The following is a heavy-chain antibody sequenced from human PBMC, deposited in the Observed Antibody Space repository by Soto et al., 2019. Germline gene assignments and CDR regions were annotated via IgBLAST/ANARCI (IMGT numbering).Heavy chain of an antibody. CDR3: TQGPSRYCSGSSCSFISGLDV. V-gene: IGHV3-15*07. CDR2: IKSRTDGGTT. D-gene: IGHD2-2*01. J-gene: IGHJ6*02. Sequence: PGGSLRLSCAASGFTFSNAWMNWVRQAPGKGLEWVGRIKSRTDGGTTDYAAPVKGRFTISRDDSRNTLYLQVNSLKTEDTAVYYCTQGPSRYCSGSSCSFISGLDVWGQGTTVTVSS. CDR1: GFTFSNAW.